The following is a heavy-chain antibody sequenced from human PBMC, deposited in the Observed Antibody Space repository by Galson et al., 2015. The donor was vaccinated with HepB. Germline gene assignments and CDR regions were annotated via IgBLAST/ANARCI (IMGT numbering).Heavy chain of an antibody. D-gene: IGHD3-3*01. CDR1: GFTFSSYA. CDR3: AKDRTGTIFGGHFDY. CDR2: ISGSGGST. J-gene: IGHJ4*02. Sequence: SLRLSCAASGFTFSSYAMSWVRQAPGKGLEWVSAISGSGGSTYYADSVKGRFTISRDNSKNTLYLQMNSLRAEDTAVYYCAKDRTGTIFGGHFDYWGQGTLVTVSS. V-gene: IGHV3-23*01.